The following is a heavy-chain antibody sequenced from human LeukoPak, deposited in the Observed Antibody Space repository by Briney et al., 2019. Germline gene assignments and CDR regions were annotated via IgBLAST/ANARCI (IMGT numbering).Heavy chain of an antibody. CDR3: ARDNFWSGYYTGLGHFDY. CDR1: GYTFTSYG. CDR2: ISAYNGNT. Sequence: ASVKVSCKASGYTFTSYGISWVRQAPGQGLEWMGWISAYNGNTNYAQKLQGRVTMTTDTSTSTAYMELRSLTSDDTAVYYCARDNFWSGYYTGLGHFDYWGQGTLVTVSS. D-gene: IGHD3-3*01. J-gene: IGHJ4*02. V-gene: IGHV1-18*01.